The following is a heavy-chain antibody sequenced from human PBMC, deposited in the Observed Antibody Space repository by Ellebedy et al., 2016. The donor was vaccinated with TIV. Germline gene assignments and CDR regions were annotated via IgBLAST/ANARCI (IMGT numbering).Heavy chain of an antibody. J-gene: IGHJ4*02. CDR3: AKIDNYGDYRYFDY. CDR1: GGSISSGGYY. V-gene: IGHV3-23*01. D-gene: IGHD4-17*01. Sequence: ETLSLTXTVSGGSISSGGYYWSWVRQAPGKGLEWVSGIIGSGDNTYYADSVKGRFTISRDNSKSTLHLQMNRLRAEDTAFYYCAKIDNYGDYRYFDYWGQGTLVTVSS. CDR2: IIGSGDNT.